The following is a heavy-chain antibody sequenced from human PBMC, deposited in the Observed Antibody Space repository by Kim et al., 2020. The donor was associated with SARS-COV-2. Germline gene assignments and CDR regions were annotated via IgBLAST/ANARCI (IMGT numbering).Heavy chain of an antibody. D-gene: IGHD6-19*01. CDR3: ARDYHTYQWTPPGPF. Sequence: ASVKVSCKASGYTFVDYTIHWVRQAPGQGPEWMGEINPEDGSTIYAQRFQGRVTATTDTSASTVYMELSGLRSDDTALYYCARDYHTYQWTPPGPFWGQG. CDR2: INPEDGST. CDR1: GYTFVDYT. J-gene: IGHJ3*01. V-gene: IGHV1-46*01.